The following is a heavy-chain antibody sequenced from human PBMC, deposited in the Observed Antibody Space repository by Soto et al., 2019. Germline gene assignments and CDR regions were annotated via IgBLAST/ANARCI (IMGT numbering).Heavy chain of an antibody. CDR3: ARKVLGSTSRPDWWYFYL. D-gene: IGHD2-2*01. CDR2: ISGGGDRT. Sequence: EVQLLESGGGLVQPGGSLRLSCVGSGFTFINYAMNWVRQTPGKGLEWVSTISGGGDRTFDADTVKGRFTISRDNSKNTVNLQMNSLRADDTAVYYCARKVLGSTSRPDWWYFYLWCRGTLVTVSS. V-gene: IGHV3-23*01. CDR1: GFTFINYA. J-gene: IGHJ2*01.